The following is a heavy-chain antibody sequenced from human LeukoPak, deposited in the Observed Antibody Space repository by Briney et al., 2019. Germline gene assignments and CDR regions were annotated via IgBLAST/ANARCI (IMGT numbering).Heavy chain of an antibody. CDR1: GSTFSSYW. V-gene: IGHV3-7*01. Sequence: GGSLRLSCAASGSTFSSYWMSWVRQAPGKGLEWVANIKRDGSEKYYVDSVKGRFAISRDNAKNTLYLQMNSLRAEDTAVYYCARDYFRDSSGLALPGWGFWGQGTMVTVSS. CDR3: ARDYFRDSSGLALPGWGF. D-gene: IGHD3-22*01. J-gene: IGHJ3*01. CDR2: IKRDGSEK.